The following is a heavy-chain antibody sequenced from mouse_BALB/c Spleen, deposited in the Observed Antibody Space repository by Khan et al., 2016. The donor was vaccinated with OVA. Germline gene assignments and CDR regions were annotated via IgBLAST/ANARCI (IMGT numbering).Heavy chain of an antibody. V-gene: IGHV2-2*02. CDR2: IWSGGST. CDR1: GFSLTSYG. CDR3: ARNYDYDEGLVY. Sequence: QVQLKQSGPGLVQPSQSLSITCTVSGFSLTSYGIHWVRQSPGKGLEWLGVIWSGGSTDYDAAFISRLSISKDNSKSQVFFKMNSLQVNDTAIYYCARNYDYDEGLVYWGQGTLVTVSA. D-gene: IGHD2-4*01. J-gene: IGHJ3*01.